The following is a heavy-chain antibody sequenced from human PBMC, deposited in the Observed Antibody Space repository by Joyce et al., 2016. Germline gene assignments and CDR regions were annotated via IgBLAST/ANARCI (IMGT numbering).Heavy chain of an antibody. Sequence: QVLLLQSGAAVKRPGSSLRVSCKSSGGDFSNYTVNWVRQAPGQRLEWMGGIIPFFGAAKYAEDFQGRVTLTADQSTRTAYLELSSLTSADTAVYYCARGGTSSDHYFFYTLDVWGPGTTVIVSS. J-gene: IGHJ6*02. CDR3: ARGGTSSDHYFFYTLDV. CDR2: IIPFFGAA. CDR1: GGDFSNYT. D-gene: IGHD1-14*01. V-gene: IGHV1-69*12.